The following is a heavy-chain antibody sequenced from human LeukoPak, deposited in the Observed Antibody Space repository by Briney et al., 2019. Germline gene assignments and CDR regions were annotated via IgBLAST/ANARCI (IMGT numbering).Heavy chain of an antibody. D-gene: IGHD3-10*01. CDR3: AKDYYGSGTYPDY. CDR1: GFTFSSYA. J-gene: IGHJ4*02. Sequence: GGSLRLSCAASGFTFSSYAMHWVRQAPGKGPEWVTFIHYDGNNKYYADSVKGRFTISRDNSKNTLYLQMNSLRAEDTAVYYCAKDYYGSGTYPDYWGQGTLVTVSS. CDR2: IHYDGNNK. V-gene: IGHV3-30*02.